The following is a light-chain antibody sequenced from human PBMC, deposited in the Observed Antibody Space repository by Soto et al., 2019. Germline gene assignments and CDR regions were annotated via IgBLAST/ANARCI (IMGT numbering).Light chain of an antibody. CDR3: CSYAGSYTFEV. J-gene: IGLJ1*01. CDR2: DVT. Sequence: QSALTQPRSVSGSPGQSVTISCTGTSSDVGGYNYVSWYRQHPGNAPKLMIYDVTKRPSGVPDRFSGSRSGNTASLTISGLQAEDEADYYCCSYAGSYTFEVFGTGTK. CDR1: SSDVGGYNY. V-gene: IGLV2-11*01.